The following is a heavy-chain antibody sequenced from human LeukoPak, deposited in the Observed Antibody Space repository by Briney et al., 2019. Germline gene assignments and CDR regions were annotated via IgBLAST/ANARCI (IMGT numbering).Heavy chain of an antibody. CDR3: ARRKNDGEESFYDY. J-gene: IGHJ4*02. CDR2: MYTSGST. D-gene: IGHD3-10*01. V-gene: IGHV4-61*02. Sequence: SETLSLTCTVSGDSISSGGYYWSWIRQPAGKGLEWIGRMYTSGSTNYNPSLKSRVTISVDMSKYQFSLKLSSVAAADTAVYYCARRKNDGEESFYDYWGQGTLVTVSS. CDR1: GDSISSGGYY.